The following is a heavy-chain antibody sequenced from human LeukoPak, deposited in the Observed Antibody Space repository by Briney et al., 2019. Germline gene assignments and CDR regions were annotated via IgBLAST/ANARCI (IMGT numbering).Heavy chain of an antibody. CDR1: GGSISSGDYY. Sequence: SETLSLTCTVSGGSISSGDYYWSWIRQPPGKGLEWIGYIYYSGSTYYNPSLKSRVTISVDTSKNQFSLKLSSVTAADTAVYYCARGVLRFGDFTPHFQHWGQGTLVTVSS. CDR3: ARGVLRFGDFTPHFQH. J-gene: IGHJ1*01. D-gene: IGHD3-10*01. V-gene: IGHV4-30-4*01. CDR2: IYYSGST.